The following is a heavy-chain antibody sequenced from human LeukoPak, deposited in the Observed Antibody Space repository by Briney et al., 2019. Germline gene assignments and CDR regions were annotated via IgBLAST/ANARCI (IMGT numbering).Heavy chain of an antibody. CDR3: ARNGGYSSGWML. CDR1: GGSVSSNNHY. D-gene: IGHD6-19*01. V-gene: IGHV4-30-4*01. J-gene: IGHJ4*02. CDR2: ISYSGNT. Sequence: PSQTLSLTCSVSGGSVSSNNHYWTWIRQPPGKGLEWIGYISYSGNTYYNPSLKSRIIISVDTSKNQFSLSLISVTAADTAVYYCARNGGYSSGWMLWGQGTLVTVSS.